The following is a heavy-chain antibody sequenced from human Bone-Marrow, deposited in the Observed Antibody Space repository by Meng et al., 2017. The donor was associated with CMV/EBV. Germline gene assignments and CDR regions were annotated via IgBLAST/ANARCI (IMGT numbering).Heavy chain of an antibody. CDR2: IYYSGST. CDR3: ARPSPPAESSTLYYYYGMDV. Sequence: SETLSLTCTVSGGSISSSSYYWGWIRQPPGKGLEWIGSIYYSGSTYYNPSLKSRVTISVDTSKNQFSLKLSSATAADTAVYYCARPSPPAESSTLYYYYGMDVWGQGTTVTVSS. V-gene: IGHV4-39*01. CDR1: GGSISSSSYY. D-gene: IGHD6-13*01. J-gene: IGHJ6*02.